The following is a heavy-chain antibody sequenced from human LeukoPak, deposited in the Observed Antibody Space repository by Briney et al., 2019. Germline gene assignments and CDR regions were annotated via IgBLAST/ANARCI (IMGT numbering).Heavy chain of an antibody. CDR2: INPSGGST. D-gene: IGHD3-22*01. CDR3: ARDLYYYDSSGYPYYFDY. V-gene: IGHV1-46*01. Sequence: ASVKASCKASGYTFTGYYMHWVRQAPGQGLEWMGIINPSGGSTSYAQKFQGRVTMTRDTSTSTVYMELSSLRSEDTAVYYCARDLYYYDSSGYPYYFDYWGQGTLVTVSS. J-gene: IGHJ4*02. CDR1: GYTFTGYY.